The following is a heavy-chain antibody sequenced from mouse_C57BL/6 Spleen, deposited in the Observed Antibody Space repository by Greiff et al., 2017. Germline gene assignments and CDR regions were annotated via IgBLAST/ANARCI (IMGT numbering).Heavy chain of an antibody. CDR3: ARSSFPHDNDY. CDR2: IYPGDGDT. D-gene: IGHD2-12*01. V-gene: IGHV1-82*01. J-gene: IGHJ2*01. CDR1: GYAFSSSW. Sequence: VKLQESGPELVKPGASVKISCKASGYAFSSSWMNWVKQRPGQGLEWIGRIYPGDGDTNYNGKFKGKATLTADKSSSTAYMQLSSLTSEDSAVYFCARSSFPHDNDYWGQGTTLTVSS.